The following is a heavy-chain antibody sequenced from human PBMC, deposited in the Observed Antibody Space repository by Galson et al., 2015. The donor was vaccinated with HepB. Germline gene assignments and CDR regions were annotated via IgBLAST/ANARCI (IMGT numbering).Heavy chain of an antibody. D-gene: IGHD7-27*01. Sequence: SLRLSCAASGFTFSNYGMQWVRQAPGKGLEWVAALWNDGINKSYADSVKGRFSISRDNSKNTLYLQMNSLRAEDTAVYYCARETTNWGDAFDIWGQGTMVTVSS. J-gene: IGHJ3*02. V-gene: IGHV3-33*01. CDR1: GFTFSNYG. CDR2: LWNDGINK. CDR3: ARETTNWGDAFDI.